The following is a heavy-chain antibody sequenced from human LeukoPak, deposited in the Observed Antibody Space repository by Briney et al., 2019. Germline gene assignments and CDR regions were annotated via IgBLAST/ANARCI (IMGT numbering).Heavy chain of an antibody. D-gene: IGHD3-16*01. CDR1: GYTFTSYY. V-gene: IGHV1-46*01. J-gene: IGHJ4*02. CDR2: INPSGGST. CDR3: ARDNNPQWARGEGGYYFDY. Sequence: ASVKVSCKASGYTFTSYYMHWVRQAPGQGHEWLGIINPSGGSTSYAQKFQGRVTMTRDMSTSTVYMELSSLRSEDTAVYYCARDNNPQWARGEGGYYFDYWGQGTLVTVSS.